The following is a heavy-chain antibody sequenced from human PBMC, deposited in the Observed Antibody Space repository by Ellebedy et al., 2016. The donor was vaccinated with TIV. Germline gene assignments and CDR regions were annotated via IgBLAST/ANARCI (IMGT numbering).Heavy chain of an antibody. J-gene: IGHJ4*02. CDR3: ARFVDGDYEDY. Sequence: AASVKVSCKASAYTFTTYFMHWVRQAPGQGLEWMGTIDPSGASTSYAQKFQGRVTMTRDTSTTTVYMELSSLGSDDTAVYYCARFVDGDYEDYWGQGALVTVSS. CDR1: AYTFTTYF. V-gene: IGHV1-46*01. CDR2: IDPSGAST. D-gene: IGHD4-17*01.